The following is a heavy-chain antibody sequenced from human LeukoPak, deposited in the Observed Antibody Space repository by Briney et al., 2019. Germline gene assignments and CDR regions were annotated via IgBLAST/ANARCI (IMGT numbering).Heavy chain of an antibody. V-gene: IGHV3-23*01. J-gene: IGHJ4*02. CDR1: GFTFSSYA. CDR2: ISGSGGST. Sequence: GGSLRLSCAASGFTFSSYAMSWVRQAPGKGLEWVSAISGSGGSTYYADSVKGRFTISRDNSKNTLYLQMNSLRAEDTAVYYCAKFVNRWFGDLKYYFDYWGQGTLVTVSS. CDR3: AKFVNRWFGDLKYYFDY. D-gene: IGHD3-10*01.